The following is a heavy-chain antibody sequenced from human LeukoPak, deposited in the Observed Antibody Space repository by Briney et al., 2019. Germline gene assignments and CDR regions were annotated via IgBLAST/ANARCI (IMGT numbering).Heavy chain of an antibody. CDR3: ARRSYDGSGYYYVDY. CDR2: ISSGGST. V-gene: IGHV4-39*01. J-gene: IGHJ4*02. D-gene: IGHD3-22*01. Sequence: PSETLSLTCTVSGGSISSSGYYWGWIRQPPEKGLEWIGSISSGGSTHYIPSLKSRVTISVDTPKNQFSLKLSSVTAADTAVYYCARRSYDGSGYYYVDYWGQGTLVTVSS. CDR1: GGSISSSGYY.